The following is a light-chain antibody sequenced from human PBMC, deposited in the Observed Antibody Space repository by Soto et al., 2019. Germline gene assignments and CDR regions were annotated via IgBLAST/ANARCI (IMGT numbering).Light chain of an antibody. CDR2: KAS. J-gene: IGKJ1*01. CDR3: QQYNSYSRT. V-gene: IGKV1-5*03. CDR1: QTISSW. Sequence: DIQMTQSPSTLSGSVGYRFTITCRASQTISSWLAWYQQKKGKAPKVMIYKASTLKSGVPSRSSGSGYGTEFNLTISSLQPDEFATYDCQQYNSYSRTFGQGTKVDI.